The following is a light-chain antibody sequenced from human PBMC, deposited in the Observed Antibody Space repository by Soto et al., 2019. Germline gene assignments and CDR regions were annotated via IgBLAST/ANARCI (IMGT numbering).Light chain of an antibody. CDR2: GAS. CDR3: QQYGSSPILA. CDR1: QSVSSNY. J-gene: IGKJ4*01. V-gene: IGKV3-20*01. Sequence: EIVLTQSPGTLSLSPGERATLSCRASQSVSSNYLAWYQQRPGQAPRRLIYGASSRATGIPDRFSGSGSGADFTLTISRLEPEDFAVYYCQQYGSSPILAFGGGTNVEIK.